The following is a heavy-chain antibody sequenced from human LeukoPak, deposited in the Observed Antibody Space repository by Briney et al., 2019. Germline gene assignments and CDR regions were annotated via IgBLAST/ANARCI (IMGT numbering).Heavy chain of an antibody. CDR3: ARSVGYHDSSGYPFDY. CDR2: IYPGDSDT. V-gene: IGHV5-51*01. D-gene: IGHD3-22*01. Sequence: GESLQISCQGSGYSFTSYWIGWVRQMPGKGLEWMGIIYPGDSDTRYSPSFQGQVTISADKSISTAYLQWSSLKASDIAMYYCARSVGYHDSSGYPFDYWGQGTLVTVSS. J-gene: IGHJ4*02. CDR1: GYSFTSYW.